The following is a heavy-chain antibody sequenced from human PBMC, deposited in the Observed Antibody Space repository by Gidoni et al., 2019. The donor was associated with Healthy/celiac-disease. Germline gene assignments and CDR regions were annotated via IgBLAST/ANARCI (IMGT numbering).Heavy chain of an antibody. V-gene: IGHV3-30-3*01. D-gene: IGHD2-2*01. J-gene: IGHJ6*02. CDR2: ISYDGSNK. Sequence: GFTFSSYAMHWVRQAPGKGLEWVAVISYDGSNKYYADSVKGRFTISRDNSKNTLYLQMNSLRADDTAVYYCARENSTSFYYAGFLYYYGMDVWGQGTTVTVSS. CDR1: GFTFSSYA. CDR3: ARENSTSFYYAGFLYYYGMDV.